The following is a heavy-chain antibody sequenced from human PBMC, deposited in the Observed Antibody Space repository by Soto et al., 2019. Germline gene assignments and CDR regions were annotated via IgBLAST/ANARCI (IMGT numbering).Heavy chain of an antibody. J-gene: IGHJ4*02. D-gene: IGHD3-10*01. Sequence: GGSLRLSCAASGFTFSSYGMHWVRQAPGKGLEWVAVISYDGSNKYYADSVKGRFTISRDNSKNTLYLQMNSLRAEDTAVYYCAKDHGGSGSYLPYFDYWGQGTLVTVSS. V-gene: IGHV3-30*18. CDR1: GFTFSSYG. CDR2: ISYDGSNK. CDR3: AKDHGGSGSYLPYFDY.